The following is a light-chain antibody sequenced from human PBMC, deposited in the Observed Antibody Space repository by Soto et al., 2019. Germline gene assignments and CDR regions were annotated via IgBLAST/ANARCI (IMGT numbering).Light chain of an antibody. CDR1: QSVSSIY. V-gene: IGKV3-20*01. Sequence: EIVLTQSPGTLSLSPGERATLSCRASQSVSSIYLAWYQQKPGQAPRLLIYGASNRATGIPDRFSGSGSGTDFTLTISRLEPEDFAVYYCQQYGNSPPGVFVLGTKVEI. J-gene: IGKJ1*01. CDR2: GAS. CDR3: QQYGNSPPGV.